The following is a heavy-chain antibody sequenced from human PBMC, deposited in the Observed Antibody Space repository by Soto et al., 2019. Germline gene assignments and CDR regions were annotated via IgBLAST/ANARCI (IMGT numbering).Heavy chain of an antibody. CDR3: ARGADYIAAAGTTPRPLYYYYYYGMDV. CDR1: GVTFSSYA. CDR2: ISGSGGST. J-gene: IGHJ6*02. Sequence: PGGSLKLSCAASGVTFSSYAMSWVRQAPGKGLEWVSAISGSGGSTYYADSVKGRFTISRDNSKNTLYLQMNSLRAEDTAVYYCARGADYIAAAGTTPRPLYYYYYYGMDVWGQGTTVTVSS. D-gene: IGHD6-13*01. V-gene: IGHV3-23*01.